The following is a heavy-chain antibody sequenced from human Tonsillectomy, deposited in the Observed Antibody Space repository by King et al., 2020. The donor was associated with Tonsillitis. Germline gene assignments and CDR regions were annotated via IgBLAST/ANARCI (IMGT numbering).Heavy chain of an antibody. Sequence: VQLVESGAEVKKPGASVRVSCEASGYTFTAYYIHWVRQAPGQGLEWMGCINPNSGGTNYAQNFQGRVTMARDTSTSTAYTELSRLRSDDTAFYYCARDAHWNDFDYWGQGTLVTVSS. J-gene: IGHJ4*02. D-gene: IGHD1-1*01. CDR3: ARDAHWNDFDY. V-gene: IGHV1-2*02. CDR1: GYTFTAYY. CDR2: INPNSGGT.